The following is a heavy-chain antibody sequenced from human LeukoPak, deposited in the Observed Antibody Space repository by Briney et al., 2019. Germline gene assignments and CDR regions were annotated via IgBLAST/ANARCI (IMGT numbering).Heavy chain of an antibody. J-gene: IGHJ3*02. Sequence: SVKGRFTIFRDNAKNTVYLQMNSLRAEDTAVYYCARVPSAFDIWGQGTMVTVSS. CDR3: ARVPSAFDI. V-gene: IGHV3-30*07.